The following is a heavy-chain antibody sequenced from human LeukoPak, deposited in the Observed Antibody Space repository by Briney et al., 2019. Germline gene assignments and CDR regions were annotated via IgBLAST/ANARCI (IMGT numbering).Heavy chain of an antibody. CDR1: GYTLTELS. J-gene: IGHJ5*02. CDR2: FDPEDGET. Sequence: ASVKASCKVSGYTLTELSMHWVRQAPGKGLEWMGGFDPEDGETIYAQKFQGRVTMTEDTSTDTAYMELSSLRSEDTAVYYCATLTSRIAAAGTWGQGTLVTVSS. V-gene: IGHV1-24*01. CDR3: ATLTSRIAAAGT. D-gene: IGHD6-13*01.